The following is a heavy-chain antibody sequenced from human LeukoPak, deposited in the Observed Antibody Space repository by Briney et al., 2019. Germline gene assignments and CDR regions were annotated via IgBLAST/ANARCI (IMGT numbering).Heavy chain of an antibody. CDR3: ARDSNSGYDGGQLAGMYYYYGMDV. D-gene: IGHD5-12*01. V-gene: IGHV3-11*01. J-gene: IGHJ6*02. CDR2: ISSSGSTI. CDR1: GFTFSDYY. Sequence: GGSLRLSCAASGFTFSDYYMSWIRQAPGKGLEWVSYISSSGSTIYYADSVKGRFTISRDNAKNSLYLQMNSLRAEDTAVYYCARDSNSGYDGGQLAGMYYYYGMDVWGQGTTVTVSS.